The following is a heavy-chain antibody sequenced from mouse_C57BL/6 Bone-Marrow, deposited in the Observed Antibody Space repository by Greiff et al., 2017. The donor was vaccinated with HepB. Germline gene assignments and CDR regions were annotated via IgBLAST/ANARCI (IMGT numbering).Heavy chain of an antibody. CDR1: GYTFTDYY. CDR2: INPNNGGT. V-gene: IGHV1-26*01. D-gene: IGHD2-4*01. J-gene: IGHJ3*01. Sequence: VQLQQSGPELVKPGASVKISCKASGYTFTDYYMNWVKQSHGKSLEWIGDINPNNGGTSYNQKFKGKATLTVDKSSSTAYMELRSLTSEDSAVYYCARSLYYDYDEDFAYWGQGTLVTVSA. CDR3: ARSLYYDYDEDFAY.